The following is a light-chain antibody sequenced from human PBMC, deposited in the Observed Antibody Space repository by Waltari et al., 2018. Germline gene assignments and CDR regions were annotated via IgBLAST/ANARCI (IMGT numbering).Light chain of an antibody. J-gene: IGKJ1*01. V-gene: IGKV3-20*01. Sequence: EIVLTQSPGTLSLSPGESATLPCRASQSVSSNSLAWYQQKPGQAPRLLIYGASSRATGIPDRFSGSGSGTDFTLTISRLEPEDFAVYYCQQYGRLVTFGQGTKVEIK. CDR3: QQYGRLVT. CDR1: QSVSSNS. CDR2: GAS.